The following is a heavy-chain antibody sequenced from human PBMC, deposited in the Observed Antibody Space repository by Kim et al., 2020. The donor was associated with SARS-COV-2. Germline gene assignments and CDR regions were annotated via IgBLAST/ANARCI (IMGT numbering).Heavy chain of an antibody. CDR3: ARRTSGAFDI. CDR2: T. J-gene: IGHJ3*02. V-gene: IGHV4-59*08. Sequence: TNDSPSLKSRVTISVDTSKNQFSLKLSSVTAADTAVYYCARRTSGAFDIWGEGTMVTDSS. D-gene: IGHD2-2*01.